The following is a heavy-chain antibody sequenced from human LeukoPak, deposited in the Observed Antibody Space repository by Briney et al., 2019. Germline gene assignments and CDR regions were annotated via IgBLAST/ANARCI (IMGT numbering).Heavy chain of an antibody. V-gene: IGHV2-5*01. CDR1: GFSLSTSGVG. Sequence: ESGPTLVKPTQTLTLTCTFSGFSLSTSGVGVGCIRQPPGKALEWLALIYWNDDKRYSPSLKSRLTITKDTSKNQVVLTMTNMDPVDTATYYCARSFSGITIFVVVITPFDYWGQGTLVTVSS. CDR3: ARSFSGITIFVVVITPFDY. J-gene: IGHJ4*02. D-gene: IGHD3-3*01. CDR2: IYWNDDK.